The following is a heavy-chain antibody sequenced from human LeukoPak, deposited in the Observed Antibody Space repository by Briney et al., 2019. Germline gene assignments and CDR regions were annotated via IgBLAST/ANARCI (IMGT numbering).Heavy chain of an antibody. Sequence: SETLSLTCSVSWYSISSGYYWGWIRQPPGKGLECIGSIYQSGSTYYNPSLKSRVTISVDTSKNQFSLKLSSVTAADTAVYYCAILAWGRLDYWGQGTLVPVSS. CDR1: WYSISSGYY. V-gene: IGHV4-38-2*02. CDR2: IYQSGST. J-gene: IGHJ4*02. D-gene: IGHD3-3*02. CDR3: AILAWGRLDY.